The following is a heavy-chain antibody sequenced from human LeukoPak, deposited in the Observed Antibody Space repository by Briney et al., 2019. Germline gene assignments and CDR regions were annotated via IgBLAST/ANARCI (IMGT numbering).Heavy chain of an antibody. Sequence: GASVKVSCKASGYTFTGYYMHWVRQAPGQGLAWMGWINPNSGGTNYAQKFQGRVTMTRDTSISTAYMELSRLRSDDTAVYYCARDLTPPNYYDSSGYPGYWGQGTLVTVSS. D-gene: IGHD3-22*01. CDR2: INPNSGGT. V-gene: IGHV1-2*02. J-gene: IGHJ4*02. CDR1: GYTFTGYY. CDR3: ARDLTPPNYYDSSGYPGY.